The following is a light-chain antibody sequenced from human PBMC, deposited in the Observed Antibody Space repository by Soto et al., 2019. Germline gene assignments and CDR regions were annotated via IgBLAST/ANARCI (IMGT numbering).Light chain of an antibody. CDR3: QQGSNWPIT. CDR2: DAS. V-gene: IGKV3-11*01. Sequence: EIVLTQSPATLSLSPGERATLSCRASQSVSSYLAWYQQKPGQAPRLLIYDASNRATGIPARFSGSGSGTDLTLTISSLEPEDFAVYYCQQGSNWPITFGQGTRLRL. J-gene: IGKJ5*01. CDR1: QSVSSY.